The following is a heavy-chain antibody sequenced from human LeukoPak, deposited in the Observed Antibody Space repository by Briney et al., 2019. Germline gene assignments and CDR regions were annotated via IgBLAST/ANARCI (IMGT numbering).Heavy chain of an antibody. CDR2: VSYDETNK. CDR1: GFTFSSYA. J-gene: IGHJ3*02. D-gene: IGHD2-2*02. Sequence: GGSLRLSCAASGFTFSSYAMHWVRQAPGKGLEWVAVVSYDETNKYYADSVKGRFTISRDNSKNTVYLQMSSLRAEDTAMYYCARERGDIFCTSTSCYTFAFDIWGQGTMVTVSS. CDR3: ARERGDIFCTSTSCYTFAFDI. V-gene: IGHV3-30-3*01.